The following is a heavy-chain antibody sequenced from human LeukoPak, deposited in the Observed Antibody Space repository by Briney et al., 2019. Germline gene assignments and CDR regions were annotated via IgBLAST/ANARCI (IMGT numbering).Heavy chain of an antibody. V-gene: IGHV1-24*01. D-gene: IGHD3-22*01. J-gene: IGHJ4*02. CDR1: GYTLTELS. CDR2: FDPEDGET. CDR3: ATQIHDSSGPQEEYYFDY. Sequence: ASVKVSCKVSGYTLTELSMHWVRQAPGKGLEWMGGFDPEDGETIYAQKFQGRVTMTEDTSTDTAYMELSSLRSEDTAVYYCATQIHDSSGPQEEYYFDYWGQGTLVTVSS.